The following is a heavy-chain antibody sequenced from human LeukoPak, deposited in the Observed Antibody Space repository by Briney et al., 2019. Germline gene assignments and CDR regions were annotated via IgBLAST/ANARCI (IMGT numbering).Heavy chain of an antibody. J-gene: IGHJ3*02. CDR2: ISWNSGSI. CDR3: AKVFGTTSGFDI. Sequence: SLRLSCAASGFTFDDYAMHWVRQAPGKGLEWVSGISWNSGSIGYADSVKGRFTISRDNAKNSLYLQMNSLRAEDTALYYCAKVFGTTSGFDIWGQGTMVTVSS. CDR1: GFTFDDYA. V-gene: IGHV3-9*01. D-gene: IGHD2/OR15-2a*01.